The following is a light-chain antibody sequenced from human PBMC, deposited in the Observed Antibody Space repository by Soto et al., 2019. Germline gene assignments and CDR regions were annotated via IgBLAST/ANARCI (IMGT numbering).Light chain of an antibody. V-gene: IGKV1-33*01. Sequence: DIQMTQSPSSLSASVGDRVTITCQASQAISNYLNWYQQKPGKAPKLLIYDASNLETGVPSRFSGSGSGTDFTFTISNLQPEDIATYYCQQYDNLPLTFGGGTKVEIK. CDR2: DAS. J-gene: IGKJ4*01. CDR1: QAISNY. CDR3: QQYDNLPLT.